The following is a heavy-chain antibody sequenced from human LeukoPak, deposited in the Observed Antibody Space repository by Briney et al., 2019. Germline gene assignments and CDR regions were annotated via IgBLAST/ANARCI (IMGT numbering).Heavy chain of an antibody. CDR1: GYSFTSYW. D-gene: IGHD2-2*02. J-gene: IGHJ4*02. V-gene: IGHV5-51*01. Sequence: GESLKISCKGSGYSFTSYWIGWVRQMPGKGLEWMGIIYSGDSDTRYSPSFQGQVTISADKSISTAYLQWSSLKASDTAMYYCARGGKYCSSTSCYKWLDYWGQGTLVTVSS. CDR2: IYSGDSDT. CDR3: ARGGKYCSSTSCYKWLDY.